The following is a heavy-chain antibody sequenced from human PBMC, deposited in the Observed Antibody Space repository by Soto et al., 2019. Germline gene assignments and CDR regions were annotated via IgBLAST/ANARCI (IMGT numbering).Heavy chain of an antibody. CDR3: AREKGDFWSGYSRGYYFDY. CDR1: GYTFTSYG. Sequence: GASVKVSCKASGYTFTSYGISWVRQAPGQGLEWMGWISAYNGNTNYAQKLQGRVTMTTDTSTSTAYMEMRSLRSDDTAVYYFAREKGDFWSGYSRGYYFDYWGQGTLVTVSS. CDR2: ISAYNGNT. D-gene: IGHD3-3*01. J-gene: IGHJ4*02. V-gene: IGHV1-18*01.